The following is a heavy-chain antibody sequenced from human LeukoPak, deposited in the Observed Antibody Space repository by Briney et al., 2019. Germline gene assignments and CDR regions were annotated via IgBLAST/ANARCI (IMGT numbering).Heavy chain of an antibody. CDR2: IIPILGIA. J-gene: IGHJ4*02. V-gene: IGHV1-69*02. CDR3: ARIDSGSYYDLASDY. CDR1: GGTLSSYT. D-gene: IGHD1-26*01. Sequence: SVNLSCKASGGTLSSYTISWERQPPGQGLEWMGRIIPILGIANYAQKFQGRVTITADKSTSTAYMELSSLRSEDTAVYYCARIDSGSYYDLASDYWGQGTLVTVSS.